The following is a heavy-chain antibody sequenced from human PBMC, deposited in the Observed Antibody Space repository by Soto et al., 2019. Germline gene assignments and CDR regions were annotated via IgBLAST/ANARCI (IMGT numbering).Heavy chain of an antibody. Sequence: QVQLVQSGAEVKKPGASVKVSCKASGYTFTSYGISWVRQAPGQGLEWMGWISAYNGNTNYAQTLQGRVTMTTDTSTSTAYLELRSRRSDDTAVYYCARVHDTYYYDSSGYSESDYWGQGTLVTVSS. D-gene: IGHD3-22*01. CDR2: ISAYNGNT. J-gene: IGHJ4*02. V-gene: IGHV1-18*01. CDR1: GYTFTSYG. CDR3: ARVHDTYYYDSSGYSESDY.